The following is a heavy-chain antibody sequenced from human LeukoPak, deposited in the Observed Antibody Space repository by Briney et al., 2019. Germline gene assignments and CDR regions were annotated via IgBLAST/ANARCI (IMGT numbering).Heavy chain of an antibody. D-gene: IGHD5-24*01. CDR2: ISGSGGST. CDR1: GFTFSSYA. V-gene: IGHV3-23*01. Sequence: TGGSLRLSCAASGFTFSSYAMSWVRQAPGKGLEWVSAISGSGGSTYYADSVKGRFTISRDNSKNTLYLQMSSLRAEDTAVYYCAKGDLKMATIGSVDWFDPWGQGTLVTVSS. CDR3: AKGDLKMATIGSVDWFDP. J-gene: IGHJ5*02.